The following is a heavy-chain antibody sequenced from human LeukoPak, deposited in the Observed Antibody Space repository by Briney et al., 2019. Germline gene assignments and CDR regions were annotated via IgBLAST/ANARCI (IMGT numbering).Heavy chain of an antibody. J-gene: IGHJ4*02. Sequence: SQTLSLTCDISGDSVSGNIVAWNWIRQSPSRGLEWLGRTNYRSKWYNDYAVSVRGRITINPDTSKNRFSLKLTSVTAADTAVYYCARVPEGGWLVIFDYWGQGTLVTVSS. D-gene: IGHD3-9*01. CDR3: ARVPEGGWLVIFDY. V-gene: IGHV6-1*01. CDR2: TNYRSKWYN. CDR1: GDSVSGNIVA.